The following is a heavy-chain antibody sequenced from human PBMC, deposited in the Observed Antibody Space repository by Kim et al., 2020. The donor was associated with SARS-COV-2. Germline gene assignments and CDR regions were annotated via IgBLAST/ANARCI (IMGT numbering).Heavy chain of an antibody. CDR2: IRNRANAFAT. V-gene: IGHV3-72*01. D-gene: IGHD3-10*01. CDR1: GFNFVDPY. J-gene: IGHJ4*02. Sequence: GGSLRLSCAASGFNFVDPYMDWLRQAPGKGLEWVGRIRNRANAFATHYAASVKGRFTISRDDSRNSLYLQMNSLKTEDTAVYYCARAPSYYGSANDYWGQGALVTVSS. CDR3: ARAPSYYGSANDY.